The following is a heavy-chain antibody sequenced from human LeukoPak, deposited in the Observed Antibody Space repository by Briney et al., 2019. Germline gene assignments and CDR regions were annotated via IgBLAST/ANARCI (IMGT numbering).Heavy chain of an antibody. CDR2: ISSSSSYI. Sequence: GGSLRLSCVASGFTFSSYSMNWFRQAPGKGLEWVSSISSSSSYIYYADSVKGRFTISRDNAKNSLYLQMNSLRAEDTAVYYCASRYCSGGSCYSGWGAGFDPWGQGTLVTVSS. CDR3: ASRYCSGGSCYSGWGAGFDP. D-gene: IGHD2-15*01. V-gene: IGHV3-21*01. CDR1: GFTFSSYS. J-gene: IGHJ5*02.